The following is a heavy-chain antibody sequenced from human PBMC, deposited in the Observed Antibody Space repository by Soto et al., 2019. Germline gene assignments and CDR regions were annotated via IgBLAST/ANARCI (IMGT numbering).Heavy chain of an antibody. D-gene: IGHD3-3*01. Sequence: SETLSLTCTVSGGSLTNYYWSWIRQPAGKGLEWIGRVSTSGNVVSKASLRSRLTMSVDTSKNQFSLRLTSVTAADTAVYYCARDNNDFWSLYPLAFDYWGQGALVTVSS. CDR1: GGSLTNYY. J-gene: IGHJ4*02. V-gene: IGHV4-4*07. CDR2: VSTSGNV. CDR3: ARDNNDFWSLYPLAFDY.